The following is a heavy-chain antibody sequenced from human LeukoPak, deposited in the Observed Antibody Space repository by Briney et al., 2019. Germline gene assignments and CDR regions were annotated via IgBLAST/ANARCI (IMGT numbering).Heavy chain of an antibody. CDR2: INPSGGST. Sequence: ASVKVSCKASGYTFTSYYMHWVRQAPGQGLEWMGIINPSGGSTSYAQKFQGRVTVTRDTSTSTVYMELSSLRSEDTAVYYCASFNLQIPILNAFDIWGQGTMVTVSS. CDR1: GYTFTSYY. V-gene: IGHV1-46*03. CDR3: ASFNLQIPILNAFDI. D-gene: IGHD5-24*01. J-gene: IGHJ3*02.